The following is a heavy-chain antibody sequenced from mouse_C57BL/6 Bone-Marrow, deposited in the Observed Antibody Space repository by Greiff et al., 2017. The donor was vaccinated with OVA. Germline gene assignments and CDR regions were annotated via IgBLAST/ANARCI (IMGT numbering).Heavy chain of an antibody. D-gene: IGHD3-2*02. J-gene: IGHJ2*01. V-gene: IGHV1-7*01. CDR2: INPSSGYT. CDR3: ARQTAQSYFDY. Sequence: QVQLQQSGAELAKPGASVKLSCKASGYTFTSYWMHWVKQRPGQGLEWIGYINPSSGYTKYNQKFKDKATLTADKSSSTAYMQLSRLTYGDSAGYYCARQTAQSYFDYWGQGTTLTVSS. CDR1: GYTFTSYW.